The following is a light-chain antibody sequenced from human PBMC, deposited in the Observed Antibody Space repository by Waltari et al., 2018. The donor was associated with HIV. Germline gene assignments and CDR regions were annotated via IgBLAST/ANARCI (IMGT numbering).Light chain of an antibody. V-gene: IGLV1-44*01. J-gene: IGLJ3*02. CDR2: SNN. CDR1: SSNIGSNT. Sequence: QSVLTQPPSASGIPGQRVTISCSGSSSNIGSNTVNWYQQLPGTAPKLLIYSNNQRPSGVPDRFSGSKSGTSASLAISGLQSEDEADYYCAAWDDSLNGWVFGGGTKLTVL. CDR3: AAWDDSLNGWV.